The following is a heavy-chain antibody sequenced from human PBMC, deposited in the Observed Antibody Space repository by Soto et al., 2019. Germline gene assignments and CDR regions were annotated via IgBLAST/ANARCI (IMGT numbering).Heavy chain of an antibody. CDR1: GGSISSDNW. J-gene: IGHJ6*01. CDR2: IYHRGST. Sequence: QVQLQESGAGLVNPSGALSLTCSVSGGSISSDNWWGWVRQPPGKGLEWIGEIYHRGSTNYNPSLKSRVTISIDKSKNQFSLRLTSVTAADTAVYYCASHYTSGWTFYYRLDVW. D-gene: IGHD6-19*01. V-gene: IGHV4-4*02. CDR3: ASHYTSGWTFYYRLDV.